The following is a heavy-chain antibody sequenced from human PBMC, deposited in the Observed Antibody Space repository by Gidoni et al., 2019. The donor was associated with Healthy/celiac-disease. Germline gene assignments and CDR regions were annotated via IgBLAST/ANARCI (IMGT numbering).Heavy chain of an antibody. Sequence: QVQLQESGSGLGKASGTLSRTCGGPGGFMSSSNWWSWGRQPPGKGLEWVGAIYHSGSTNYNPSLKSRVTIFSDKSTNQFSLLLISVTAADTAVYYCARGLAEIKGVCAFDLWGQGTMVTVSS. V-gene: IGHV4-4*02. CDR3: ARGLAEIKGVCAFDL. D-gene: IGHD3-10*01. CDR2: IYHSGST. CDR1: GGFMSSSNW. J-gene: IGHJ3*01.